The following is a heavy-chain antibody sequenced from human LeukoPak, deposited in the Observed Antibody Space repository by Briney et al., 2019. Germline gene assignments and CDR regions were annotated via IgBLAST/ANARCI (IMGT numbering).Heavy chain of an antibody. CDR3: ARDPLRRSSSWFGSNWFDP. J-gene: IGHJ5*02. CDR1: GYTFTSYY. V-gene: IGHV1-46*01. CDR2: INPSGGST. D-gene: IGHD6-13*01. Sequence: GASVKVSCKASGYTFTSYYMHWVRQAPGQGLEWMGIINPSGGSTSYAQKFQGRVTMTRDMSTSTVYMELSSLRSDDTAVYYCARDPLRRSSSWFGSNWFDPWGQGTLVTVSS.